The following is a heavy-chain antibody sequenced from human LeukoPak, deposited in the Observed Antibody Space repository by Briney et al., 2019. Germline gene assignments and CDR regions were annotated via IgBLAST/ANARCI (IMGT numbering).Heavy chain of an antibody. CDR3: VKTSSGYYYFDY. CDR2: ITGSGVST. Sequence: GGSLRLSCPASGFTFSSHAMSWVRQAPGKGLEWVSSITGSGVSTNNADSVKGRFTISRDNSENTLYLQMDSLRVEDTAVYYCVKTSSGYYYFDYWGQGTLVTVSS. D-gene: IGHD3-22*01. J-gene: IGHJ4*02. V-gene: IGHV3-23*01. CDR1: GFTFSSHA.